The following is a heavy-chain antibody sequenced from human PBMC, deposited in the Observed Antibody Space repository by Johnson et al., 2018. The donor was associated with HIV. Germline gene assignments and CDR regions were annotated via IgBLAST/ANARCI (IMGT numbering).Heavy chain of an antibody. V-gene: IGHV3-43D*03. CDR1: GFTFDNYA. J-gene: IGHJ3*01. CDR2: ISWDGGSS. D-gene: IGHD3-10*01. Sequence: VQLVESGGGMVQPGGSLRLSCAVSGFTFDNYAMHWVRQAPGKGLEWVSLISWDGGSSYYADSVQGRFTISRDNSKKSLYLQMNSLRAEDTALYYCAKDSDTYYDGSGDAFDVWGQGTMVTVSS. CDR3: AKDSDTYYDGSGDAFDV.